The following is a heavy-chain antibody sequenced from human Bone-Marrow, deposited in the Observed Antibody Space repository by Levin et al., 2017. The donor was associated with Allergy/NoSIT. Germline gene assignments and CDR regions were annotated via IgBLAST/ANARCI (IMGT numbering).Heavy chain of an antibody. D-gene: IGHD6-19*01. CDR3: ARAPRGSRFKIDY. Sequence: PGGSLRLSCAASGFTFSIYDMQWVRQATGKGLEWVSAIGTTGDTYYPDSLKGRFTISREDDKNSFFLQMNNLRAEDTAIYYCARAPRGSRFKIDYWGQGTLVTVSS. J-gene: IGHJ4*02. CDR2: IGTTGDT. CDR1: GFTFSIYD. V-gene: IGHV3-13*01.